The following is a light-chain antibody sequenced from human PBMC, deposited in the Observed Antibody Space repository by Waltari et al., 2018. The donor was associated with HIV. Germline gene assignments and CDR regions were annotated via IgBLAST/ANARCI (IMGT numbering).Light chain of an antibody. J-gene: IGLJ2*01. CDR1: SSNIGAGYD. V-gene: IGLV1-40*01. Sequence: QSELTQPPSVSAAPGQRVTISCTWSSSNIGAGYDVPWYQQVPGRAPKVVIYGNSNRPSGVPDRFSGSKSGSSASLVITGLQSEDEADYYCQSYDSNLSGLFGGGTKVTVL. CDR2: GNS. CDR3: QSYDSNLSGL.